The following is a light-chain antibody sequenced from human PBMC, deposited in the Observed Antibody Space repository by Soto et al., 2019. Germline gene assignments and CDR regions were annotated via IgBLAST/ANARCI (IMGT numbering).Light chain of an antibody. CDR1: QGINSY. Sequence: DIQLTQSPSFLSASLGDRVTVTWRASQGINSYLAWYQQKPGKVPKLLIYAASTLQSGVPSRFSGSGYGTDFNLTISSLQPEDVATYYCQKYNSAPLTFGGGTKVDIK. V-gene: IGKV1-27*01. CDR2: AAS. CDR3: QKYNSAPLT. J-gene: IGKJ4*01.